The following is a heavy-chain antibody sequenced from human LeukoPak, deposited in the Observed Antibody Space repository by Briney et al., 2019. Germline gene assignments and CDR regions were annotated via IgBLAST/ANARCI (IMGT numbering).Heavy chain of an antibody. Sequence: ASVKVSCKASGYTFTGYYMHWVRQAPGQGLEWMGWINPNSGGTNYAQKLQGRVTMTTDTSTSTAYMELRSLRSDDTAVYYCARDLPSYYDILTGYYRDYAFDIWGQGTMVTVSS. CDR1: GYTFTGYY. CDR2: INPNSGGT. CDR3: ARDLPSYYDILTGYYRDYAFDI. V-gene: IGHV1-2*02. D-gene: IGHD3-9*01. J-gene: IGHJ3*02.